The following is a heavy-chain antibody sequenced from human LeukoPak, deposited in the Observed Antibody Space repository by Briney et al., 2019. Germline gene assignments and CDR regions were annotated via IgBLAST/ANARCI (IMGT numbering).Heavy chain of an antibody. CDR1: GFSFKDTG. Sequence: GGSLRLSCAASGFSFKDTGMHWVRQAPGKGPEWLTIIWFDGSTKYYADSVKGRFTVSRDNSQNILYLQMNDLRAEDTAVYYCAKRGDGGHKSLEYWGQGTLVIVSS. D-gene: IGHD3-16*01. CDR3: AKRGDGGHKSLEY. CDR2: IWFDGSTK. V-gene: IGHV3-33*06. J-gene: IGHJ4*02.